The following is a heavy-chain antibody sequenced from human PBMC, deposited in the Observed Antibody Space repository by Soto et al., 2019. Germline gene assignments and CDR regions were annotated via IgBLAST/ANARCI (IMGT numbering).Heavy chain of an antibody. CDR2: IYYSGST. V-gene: IGHV4-39*07. Sequence: PSETLSLTCTVSGGSISSSSYYWGWIRQPPGKGLEWIGSIYYSGSTYYNPSLKSRVTISVDTSKNQFSLKLSSVTAADTAVYYCARGSNYDFWSGYGENWFDPWGQATLVTVSS. D-gene: IGHD3-3*01. CDR3: ARGSNYDFWSGYGENWFDP. J-gene: IGHJ5*02. CDR1: GGSISSSSYY.